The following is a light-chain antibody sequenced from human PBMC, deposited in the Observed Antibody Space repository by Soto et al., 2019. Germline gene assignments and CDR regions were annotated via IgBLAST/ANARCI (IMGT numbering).Light chain of an antibody. CDR3: SSYTSSSTPYV. CDR2: EVS. CDR1: SSDVGGYNY. J-gene: IGLJ1*01. V-gene: IGLV2-14*01. Sequence: QSVLTHPASVSGSPGLSITISCTGTSSDVGGYNYVSWYQQHPGKAPKLMIYEVSNRPSGVSNRSSGSKSGNTASLTISGLQAEDEADYYCSSYTSSSTPYVFGTGTKVTVL.